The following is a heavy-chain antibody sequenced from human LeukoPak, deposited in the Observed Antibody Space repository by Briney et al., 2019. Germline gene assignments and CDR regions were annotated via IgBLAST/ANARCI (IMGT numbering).Heavy chain of an antibody. D-gene: IGHD4-11*01. J-gene: IGHJ6*02. Sequence: GASLRLSCAASGFTFSSYAMCWVRQAPGKGVVWVSASSGSGGSKYYADSVRGRFTISRDNSKNTLYLQINSLRAEDTAVYYCAKDEPTTVTTLPYYYYYGMDVWGQGTTVTVSS. CDR1: GFTFSSYA. V-gene: IGHV3-23*01. CDR2: SSGSGGSK. CDR3: AKDEPTTVTTLPYYYYYGMDV.